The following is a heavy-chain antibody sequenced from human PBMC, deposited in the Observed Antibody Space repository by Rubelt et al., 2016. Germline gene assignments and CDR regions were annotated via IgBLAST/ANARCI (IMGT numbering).Heavy chain of an antibody. J-gene: IGHJ6*02. Sequence: TASGFTFSSYAMSWVRQAPGKGLEWVSAISGSGGSTYYADSVKGRFTISRDNSKNTLYLQMNSLRAEDTAVYYCAKDLRSWFGELSGYYGMDVWGQGTTVTVSS. CDR3: AKDLRSWFGELSGYYGMDV. D-gene: IGHD3-10*01. V-gene: IGHV3-23*01. CDR2: ISGSGGST. CDR1: GFTFSSYA.